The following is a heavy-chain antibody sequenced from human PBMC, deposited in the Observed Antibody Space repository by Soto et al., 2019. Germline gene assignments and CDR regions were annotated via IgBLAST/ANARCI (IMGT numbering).Heavy chain of an antibody. J-gene: IGHJ4*02. D-gene: IGHD1-1*01. CDR2: IYYSGST. CDR3: ARHRTGVDY. Sequence: PSETLSLTCTVSGGSISSYYWSWIRQPPGKGLEWIGYIYYSGSTNYNPSLKSRVTISVDTSKNQFSLKLSSVTAADTAVYYCARHRTGVDYWGQGTLVTVSS. CDR1: GGSISSYY. V-gene: IGHV4-59*08.